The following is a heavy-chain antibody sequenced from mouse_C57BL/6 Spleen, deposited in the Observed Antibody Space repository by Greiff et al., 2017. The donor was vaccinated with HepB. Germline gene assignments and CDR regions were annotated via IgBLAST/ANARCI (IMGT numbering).Heavy chain of an antibody. CDR2: IWWDDDK. J-gene: IGHJ4*01. CDR3: ARIARGSSPIYYYAIDY. Sequence: QVTLKVSGPGILQPSQTLSLTCSFSGFSLSTFGIGVGWIRQPSGKGLEWLAHIWWDDDKYYNPALKSRLTISKDTSKNQVFLKIANVDTADTATYYCARIARGSSPIYYYAIDYWGQGTSVTVSS. CDR1: GFSLSTFGIG. D-gene: IGHD1-1*01. V-gene: IGHV8-8*01.